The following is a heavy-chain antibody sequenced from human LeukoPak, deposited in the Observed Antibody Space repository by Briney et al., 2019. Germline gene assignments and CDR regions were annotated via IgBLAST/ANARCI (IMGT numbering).Heavy chain of an antibody. Sequence: ASVKVSCKASGYTFTSYGISWVRQASGQGLEWMGWISAYNGNTNYAQKLQGRVTMTTDTSTSTAYMELRSLRSDDTAVYYCARDPEYSSSSRPFDYWGQGTLVTVSS. V-gene: IGHV1-18*01. D-gene: IGHD6-6*01. CDR1: GYTFTSYG. CDR2: ISAYNGNT. J-gene: IGHJ4*02. CDR3: ARDPEYSSSSRPFDY.